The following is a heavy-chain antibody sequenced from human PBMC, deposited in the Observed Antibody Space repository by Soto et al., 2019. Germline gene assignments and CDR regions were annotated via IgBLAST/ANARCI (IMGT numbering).Heavy chain of an antibody. CDR3: ARRAARLRVLDY. J-gene: IGHJ4*02. Sequence: SETLSLTCAVYGGSFSGYYWSWIRQPPGKGLEWIGEINHSGSTNYNPSLKSRVTISVDTSKNQFSLKLSSVTAADTAVYYCARRAARLRVLDYCGQGTLVPVSS. D-gene: IGHD6-6*01. CDR1: GGSFSGYY. V-gene: IGHV4-34*01. CDR2: INHSGST.